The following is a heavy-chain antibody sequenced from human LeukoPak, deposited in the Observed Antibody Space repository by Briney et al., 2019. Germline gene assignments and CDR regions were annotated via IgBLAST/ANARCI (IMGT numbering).Heavy chain of an antibody. CDR2: INPNSGGT. V-gene: IGHV1-2*02. Sequence: ASVKVSCKTSGYTFTGYFMHWVRQAPRQGLEWMGWINPNSGGTNYAQRFQGRVTMTRDTSISTAYMELSRLRSDDTAVYYCASGIDYYDDSGYYPGNYWGQGTLVTVSS. CDR1: GYTFTGYF. D-gene: IGHD3-22*01. CDR3: ASGIDYYDDSGYYPGNY. J-gene: IGHJ4*02.